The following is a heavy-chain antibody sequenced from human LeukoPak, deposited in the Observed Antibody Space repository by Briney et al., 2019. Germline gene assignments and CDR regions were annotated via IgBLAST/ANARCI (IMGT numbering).Heavy chain of an antibody. J-gene: IGHJ5*02. CDR1: EYTFTSSD. Sequence: ASVKVCCKAPEYTFTSSDINWVRQASGQGLEWMGWISPYSGDTGYTQKFQGRVTITRNTSISTAYMELSSLRSEDTAVYYCARGLYCSGSSCYMGGNWFDPWGQGTLVTVSS. CDR3: ARGLYCSGSSCYMGGNWFDP. D-gene: IGHD2-2*02. V-gene: IGHV1-8*03. CDR2: ISPYSGDT.